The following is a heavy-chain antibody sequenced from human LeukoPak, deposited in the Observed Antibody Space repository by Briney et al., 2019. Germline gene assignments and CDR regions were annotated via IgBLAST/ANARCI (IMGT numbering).Heavy chain of an antibody. Sequence: GASVKVSCKASGYTFTSYYMHWVRQAPGRGLEWMGLINPSGSSTSYPQKFQGRLSLTRDMSTSTDYMELSSLRSEDTAVYYCARDGYGGNSIAFDIWGQGTMVTVSS. J-gene: IGHJ3*02. CDR2: INPSGSST. CDR1: GYTFTSYY. CDR3: ARDGYGGNSIAFDI. V-gene: IGHV1-46*01. D-gene: IGHD4-23*01.